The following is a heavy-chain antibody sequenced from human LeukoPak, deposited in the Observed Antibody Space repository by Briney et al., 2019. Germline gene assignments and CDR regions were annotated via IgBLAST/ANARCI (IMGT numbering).Heavy chain of an antibody. CDR1: GFTFSNYA. V-gene: IGHV3-23*01. CDR2: ISGSGGSP. CDR3: AKDPRRVVIIYYFDY. J-gene: IGHJ4*02. Sequence: GGSLRLSCAASGFTFSNYAMTWVRQAPGKGLEWVSAISGSGGSPYYADSVKGRFTISRDNSKNTLYLQMNSLRAEDTAVYYCAKDPRRVVIIYYFDYWGQGTLVTVSS. D-gene: IGHD3-3*01.